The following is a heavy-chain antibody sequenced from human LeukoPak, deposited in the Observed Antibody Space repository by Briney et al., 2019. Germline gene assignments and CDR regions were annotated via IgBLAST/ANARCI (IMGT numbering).Heavy chain of an antibody. J-gene: IGHJ4*02. CDR3: AGVYGDPRGEDY. D-gene: IGHD4-17*01. CDR1: GGSFSGYY. CDR2: INHSGST. Sequence: PSETLSLTCAVYGGSFSGYYWSWIRQPPGKGLEWIGEINHSGSTNYNPPLKSRVTISVDTSKNQFSLKLSSVTAADTAVYYCAGVYGDPRGEDYWGQGTLVTVSS. V-gene: IGHV4-34*01.